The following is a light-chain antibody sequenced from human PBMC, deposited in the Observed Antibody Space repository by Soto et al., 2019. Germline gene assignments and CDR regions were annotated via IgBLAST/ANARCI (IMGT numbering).Light chain of an antibody. CDR1: QSLLHSNGFLF. J-gene: IGKJ2*01. V-gene: IGKV2-28*01. CDR3: MQALQFPRT. CDR2: LGS. Sequence: DIVMTQSPLSLPVTPGEPASISCRSSQSLLHSNGFLFLDWYLQKPGQSPQLLIYLGSNRASGVPDRFSGSGSGTDFTLKISRVEADDVGVYYCMQALQFPRTFGQGTKLEIK.